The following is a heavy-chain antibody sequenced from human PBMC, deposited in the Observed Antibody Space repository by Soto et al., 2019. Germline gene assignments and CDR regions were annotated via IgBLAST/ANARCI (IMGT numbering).Heavy chain of an antibody. CDR1: GYTFTYCS. J-gene: IGHJ5*02. V-gene: IGHV1-45*02. CDR2: ITLYNGNI. CDR3: AIPGAYVNCFDT. Sequence: ASVKVSCKASGYTFTYCSLHWLQQAPGQGLERMRWITLYNGNINYAKKFQSRVTITRDMSLRTAYIELSSLRSEGSAVYYWAIPGAYVNCFDTWGQATLVTVSS. D-gene: IGHD2-21*01.